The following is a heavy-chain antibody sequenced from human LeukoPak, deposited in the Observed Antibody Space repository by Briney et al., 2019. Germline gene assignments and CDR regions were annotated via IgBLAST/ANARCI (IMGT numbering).Heavy chain of an antibody. CDR1: GGSISSGDYY. CDR2: IYYSGST. CDR3: ARVFGSSWYGNHFDY. Sequence: SETLSLTCTVSGGSISSGDYYWSWIRQPPGKGLEWIGYIYYSGSTYYNPSLKSRVTISVDKSKNQFSLKLSSVTAADTAVYYCARVFGSSWYGNHFDYWGQGTLVTVSS. V-gene: IGHV4-30-4*01. J-gene: IGHJ4*02. D-gene: IGHD6-13*01.